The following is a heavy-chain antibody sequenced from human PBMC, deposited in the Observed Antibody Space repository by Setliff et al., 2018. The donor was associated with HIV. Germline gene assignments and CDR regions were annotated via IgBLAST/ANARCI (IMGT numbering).Heavy chain of an antibody. CDR3: AREGGKLWFGELLYAFDI. Sequence: SETLSLTCSVSGGSISTYYWNWVRQPAGKGLEWIGRIYASGSTSYNPSLKSRVTMSADTSKNQFSLKLSSVTAADTAVYYCAREGGKLWFGELLYAFDIWGQGTMVTVSS. D-gene: IGHD3-10*01. CDR1: GGSISTYY. J-gene: IGHJ3*02. CDR2: IYASGST. V-gene: IGHV4-4*07.